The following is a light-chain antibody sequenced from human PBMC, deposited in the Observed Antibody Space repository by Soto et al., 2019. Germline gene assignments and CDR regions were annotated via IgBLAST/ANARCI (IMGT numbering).Light chain of an antibody. CDR1: SSDVGGYNY. CDR2: DVS. V-gene: IGLV2-14*01. J-gene: IGLJ2*01. CDR3: SSYTSSITLV. Sequence: QSALTQPASVSGSPGQSITISCTGTSSDVGGYNYVSWYQQHPGKVPKLMIYDVSNRPSGVSNRFSGSTSGNTASLTISGLQAEDEAYYYCSSYTSSITLVFGGGTKVTVL.